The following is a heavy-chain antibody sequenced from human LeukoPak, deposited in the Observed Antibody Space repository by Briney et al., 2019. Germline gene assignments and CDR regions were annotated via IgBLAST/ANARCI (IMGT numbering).Heavy chain of an antibody. D-gene: IGHD5-24*01. J-gene: IGHJ4*02. V-gene: IGHV3-48*01. CDR1: GFTFSSYS. Sequence: GGSLRLSCAASGFTFSSYSMNWVRQAPGKGLEWVSYISSSSTTIYYADSVKGRFTISRDNAKNSLYLQMNSLRAEDTAVYYCARDSGRHGYEIDYWGQGTLVTVSS. CDR2: ISSSSTTI. CDR3: ARDSGRHGYEIDY.